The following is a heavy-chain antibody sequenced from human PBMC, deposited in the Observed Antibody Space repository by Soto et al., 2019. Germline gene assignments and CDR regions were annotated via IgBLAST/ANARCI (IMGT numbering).Heavy chain of an antibody. CDR3: AKDNDLDRDGPFDY. D-gene: IGHD2-2*03. J-gene: IGHJ4*02. CDR1: GFSFADYG. V-gene: IGHV3-9*01. CDR2: ISWNSGDI. Sequence: DVQLVESGGGSVQPGRSLRLSCAASGFSFADYGMHWVRQGPGKGLEWVSGISWNSGDIYSADSVKGRFTISRDNAKRSLYLQMTSLRTEDTALNYCAKDNDLDRDGPFDYWGQGNLVTVSS.